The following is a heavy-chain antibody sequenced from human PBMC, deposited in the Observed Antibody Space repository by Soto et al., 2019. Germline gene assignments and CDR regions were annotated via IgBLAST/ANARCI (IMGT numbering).Heavy chain of an antibody. D-gene: IGHD3-16*01. V-gene: IGHV1-69*12. J-gene: IGHJ6*02. CDR3: ATPPEGGTAYYYSGMDV. CDR1: GGTFSSYA. Sequence: QVQLVQSGAEVKKPGSSVKVSCKASGGTFSSYAISWVRQAPGQGLEWMGGIIPIFGTADYAQKFQGRVTITADESTSTAYMELSSLRSEDTAVYYCATPPEGGTAYYYSGMDVWGQGTTVTVSS. CDR2: IIPIFGTA.